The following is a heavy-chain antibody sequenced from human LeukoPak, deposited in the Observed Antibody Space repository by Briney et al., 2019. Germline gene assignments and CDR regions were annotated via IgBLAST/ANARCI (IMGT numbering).Heavy chain of an antibody. D-gene: IGHD1-26*01. CDR3: LVGATFDY. V-gene: IGHV4-34*01. Sequence: PSETLSLTCAVYGGSFSGYYWSWIRQPPGKGLEWIGEINHSGSTNYNPSLKSRVTISVDTSKNQFSLKLSSVTAADTAVYYCLVGATFDYWGQGPLVTVSS. CDR2: INHSGST. J-gene: IGHJ4*02. CDR1: GGSFSGYY.